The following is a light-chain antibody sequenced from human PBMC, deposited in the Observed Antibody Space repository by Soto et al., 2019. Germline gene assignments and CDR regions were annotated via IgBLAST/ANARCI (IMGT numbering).Light chain of an antibody. Sequence: QPVLTQPPSVSGAPGQRVTISCAGSNSNIGAGYDVNWYQQLPGTAPKVLIHGNTNRPSGVPDRFSGSKSGTSASLAITGLQAEDEADYYCQSYDSSLNSVLFGGGTKLTAL. J-gene: IGLJ3*02. CDR1: NSNIGAGYD. CDR3: QSYDSSLNSVL. V-gene: IGLV1-40*01. CDR2: GNT.